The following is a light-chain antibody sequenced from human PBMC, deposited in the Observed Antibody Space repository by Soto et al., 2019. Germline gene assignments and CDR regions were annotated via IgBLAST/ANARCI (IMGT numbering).Light chain of an antibody. Sequence: DIQMTQSPSSMSASVGDRVTITCRASQSISSWLAWYQQKPGKAPKLLIYAASSLQSGVPSRFSGSGSGTDFTLTISSLKPEDFATYYCQQRYSTPITFGQGTRLEI. CDR1: QSISSW. CDR2: AAS. J-gene: IGKJ5*01. CDR3: QQRYSTPIT. V-gene: IGKV1-39*01.